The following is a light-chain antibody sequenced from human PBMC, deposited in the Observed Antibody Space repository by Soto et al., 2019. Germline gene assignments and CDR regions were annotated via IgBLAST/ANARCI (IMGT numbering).Light chain of an antibody. CDR3: QQTYSTPPT. CDR1: QSISTY. CDR2: AAS. Sequence: DIQMTQSPSSLSASVGDRVTITCRASQSISTYLNWYQQKAGLAPKLLIYAASSLQSGVPSRLSGSGSGTDFTLTLSSLQPEEGATDYGQQTYSTPPTLGQGAKVDIK. J-gene: IGKJ1*01. V-gene: IGKV1-39*01.